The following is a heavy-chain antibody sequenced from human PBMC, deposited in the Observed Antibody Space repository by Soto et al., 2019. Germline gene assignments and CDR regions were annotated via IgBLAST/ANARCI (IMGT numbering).Heavy chain of an antibody. CDR2: IIPIFGTA. D-gene: IGHD3-22*01. J-gene: IGHJ4*02. V-gene: IGHV1-69*13. CDR3: ARTWTNYYDSSGYLYFLYY. Sequence: SVKVSCKASGGTFSSYAISWVRQAPGQGLEWMGGIIPIFGTANYAQKFQGRVTITADESTSTAYMELSSLRSEDTAVYYCARTWTNYYDSSGYLYFLYYGGKETLVTFPS. CDR1: GGTFSSYA.